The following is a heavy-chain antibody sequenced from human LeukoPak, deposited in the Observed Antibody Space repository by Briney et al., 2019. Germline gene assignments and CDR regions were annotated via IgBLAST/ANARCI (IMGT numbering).Heavy chain of an antibody. Sequence: GGSLRLSCAASGFTFSDYYMSWIRQAAGKGLEWVSYINSGGSSISFADSVKGRFTISRDNAKNSLYLQMNSLRAEDTAVYYCAGGRNRGTYSDYWGQGTLVTVSS. D-gene: IGHD3-16*01. CDR3: AGGRNRGTYSDY. CDR1: GFTFSDYY. CDR2: INSGGSSI. J-gene: IGHJ4*02. V-gene: IGHV3-11*01.